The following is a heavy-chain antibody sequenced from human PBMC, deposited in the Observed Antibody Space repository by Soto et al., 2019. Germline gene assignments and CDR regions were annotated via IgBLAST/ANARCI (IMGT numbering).Heavy chain of an antibody. CDR3: ARERAIAATGIFYY. J-gene: IGHJ4*02. CDR2: TSYDGKNK. CDR1: GFTFSNFV. V-gene: IGHV3-30*04. Sequence: QVQLVESGGGVVQPGGSLRLSCAASGFTFSNFVMHWVRQAPVKGLEWVAATSYDGKNKDHADSVKGRFTISRDNSKNTLYLQMNSLRHEDTAVYFCARERAIAATGIFYYWGQGTLVTVSS. D-gene: IGHD6-13*01.